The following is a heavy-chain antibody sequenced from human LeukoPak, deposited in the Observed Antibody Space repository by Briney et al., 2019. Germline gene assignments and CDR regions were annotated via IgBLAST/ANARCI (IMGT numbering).Heavy chain of an antibody. J-gene: IGHJ4*02. CDR1: GGSFSGYY. CDR2: INHSGST. Sequence: SETLSLTCAVYGGSFSGYYWSWIRQPPGKGLEWIGEINHSGSTNYNPSLKSRVTISVDTSKNQFSLKLSSVTAADTAVYYCAREGGYSYGYDYWGQGTLVTVSS. V-gene: IGHV4-34*01. D-gene: IGHD5-18*01. CDR3: AREGGYSYGYDY.